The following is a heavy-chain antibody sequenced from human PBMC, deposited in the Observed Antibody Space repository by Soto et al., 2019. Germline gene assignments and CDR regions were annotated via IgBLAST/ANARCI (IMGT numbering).Heavy chain of an antibody. V-gene: IGHV1-69*13. CDR3: ARDVRIAVAGTGAFGY. CDR2: IIPIFGTA. Sequence: SVKVSCKASGGTFSSYAISWVRQAPGQGLEWMGGIIPIFGTANYAQKFQGRVTITADESTSTAYMELSSLRSEETAVYYCARDVRIAVAGTGAFGYWGQGTLVTVSS. CDR1: GGTFSSYA. J-gene: IGHJ4*02. D-gene: IGHD6-19*01.